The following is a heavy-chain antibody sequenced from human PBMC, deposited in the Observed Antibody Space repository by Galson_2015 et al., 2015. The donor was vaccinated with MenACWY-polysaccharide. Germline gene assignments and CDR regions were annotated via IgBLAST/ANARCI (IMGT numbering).Heavy chain of an antibody. J-gene: IGHJ6*02. CDR2: ISYDGSNK. CDR3: AKDGGNWNGFYGMDV. V-gene: IGHV3-30*18. D-gene: IGHD1-1*01. Sequence: SLRLSCAASGFTFSSYGMHWVRQAPGKGLEWVAVISYDGSNKYYADSVKGRFTISRDNSKNTLYLQMNSLRAEDTAVYYCAKDGGNWNGFYGMDVWGQGAPGTLSS. CDR1: GFTFSSYG.